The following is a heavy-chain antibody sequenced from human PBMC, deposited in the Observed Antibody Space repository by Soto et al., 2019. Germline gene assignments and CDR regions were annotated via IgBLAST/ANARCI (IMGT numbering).Heavy chain of an antibody. Sequence: QVQLVESGGGLVKPGGSLRLSCAASGFTFSDYYMSWIRQAPGKGLEWVSYISGSGSTICYADSVKGRFTISRDNAKNSLYLQMNLLSAEDTAVYYCARDTREYYFDYWGQGTLVTVSS. CDR1: GFTFSDYY. V-gene: IGHV3-11*01. CDR2: ISGSGSTI. J-gene: IGHJ4*02. CDR3: ARDTREYYFDY.